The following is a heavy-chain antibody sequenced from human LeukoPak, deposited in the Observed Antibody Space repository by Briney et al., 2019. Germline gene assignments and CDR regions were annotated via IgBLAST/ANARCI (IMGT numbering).Heavy chain of an antibody. V-gene: IGHV1-2*02. CDR1: GYTFTGYY. CDR3: ARGPARLRAINWFDP. D-gene: IGHD4-17*01. Sequence: ASVKVSCKASGYTFTGYYMHWVRQAPGQGLEWMGWINPNSGGTNYAQKFQGRVTITRNTSISTAYMELSSLRSEDTAVYYCARGPARLRAINWFDPWGQGTLVTVSS. J-gene: IGHJ5*02. CDR2: INPNSGGT.